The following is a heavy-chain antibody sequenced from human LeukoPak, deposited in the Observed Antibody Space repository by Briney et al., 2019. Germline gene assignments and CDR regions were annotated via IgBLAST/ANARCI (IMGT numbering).Heavy chain of an antibody. J-gene: IGHJ4*02. CDR3: ARDGATVRGIYDY. CDR2: IIPILGIA. CDR1: GGTFSSYA. D-gene: IGHD6-13*01. Sequence: GASVKVSCKASGGTFSSYAIIWVRQAPGQGLEWMGRIIPILGIANYAQKFQGRVTITADKSTSTAYMELSSLRSEDTAVYYCARDGATVRGIYDYWGQGTLVTVSS. V-gene: IGHV1-69*04.